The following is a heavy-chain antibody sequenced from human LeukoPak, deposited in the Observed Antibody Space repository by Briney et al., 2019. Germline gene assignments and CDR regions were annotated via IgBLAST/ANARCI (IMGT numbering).Heavy chain of an antibody. J-gene: IGHJ4*02. CDR2: INAGNGIT. CDR3: ARSDSSGYLDY. CDR1: GYTFTSYA. D-gene: IGHD3-22*01. V-gene: IGHV1-3*01. Sequence: ASVKVSCKASGYTFTSYAMHWVRQAPGQRLEWMGWINAGNGITKYSQKFQGRVTITRDTSASTAYMELSSLRSEDTAVFYCARSDSSGYLDYWGQGTLVTVSS.